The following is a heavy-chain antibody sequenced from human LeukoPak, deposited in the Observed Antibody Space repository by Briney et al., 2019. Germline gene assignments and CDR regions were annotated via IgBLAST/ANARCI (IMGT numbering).Heavy chain of an antibody. CDR3: ARVGYYPDYYMDV. CDR1: GGSFSGYY. CDR2: INHSGST. J-gene: IGHJ6*03. V-gene: IGHV4-34*01. Sequence: SETLSLTCAVYGGSFSGYYWSWIRQPPGKGLEWIGEINHSGSTNYNPSLKSRVTISVDTSKNQFSLKLTSVTAADTAVYYCARVGYYPDYYMDVWGKGTAVTVSS. D-gene: IGHD2-21*01.